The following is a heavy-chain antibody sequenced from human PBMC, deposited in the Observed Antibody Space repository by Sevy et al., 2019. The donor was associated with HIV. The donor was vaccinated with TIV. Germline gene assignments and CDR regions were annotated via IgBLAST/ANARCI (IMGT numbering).Heavy chain of an antibody. CDR3: AHTHDYVDYFSAFDI. Sequence: SGPTLVKPTQTLTLTCTFSGFSLSTSGVGVGWIRQPPGKALEWLALIYWNDDKRYSPSLKSRLTITKDTSKNQVVLTMTSMDSVDTATYSCAHTHDYVDYFSAFDIWGQGTMVTVSS. CDR2: IYWNDDK. D-gene: IGHD4-17*01. J-gene: IGHJ3*02. CDR1: GFSLSTSGVG. V-gene: IGHV2-5*01.